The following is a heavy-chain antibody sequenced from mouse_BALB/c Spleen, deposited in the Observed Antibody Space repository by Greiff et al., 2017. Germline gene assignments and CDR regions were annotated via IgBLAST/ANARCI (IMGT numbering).Heavy chain of an antibody. J-gene: IGHJ4*01. Sequence: VQLVESGAELAKPGASVKMSCKASGYTFTSYWMHWVKQRPGQGLEWIGYINPSTGYTEYNQKFKDKATLTADKSSSTAYMQLSSLTSEDSAVYYCARNYDYAMDYWGQGTSVTVSS. CDR1: GYTFTSYW. V-gene: IGHV1-7*01. CDR2: INPSTGYT. CDR3: ARNYDYAMDY. D-gene: IGHD1-1*02.